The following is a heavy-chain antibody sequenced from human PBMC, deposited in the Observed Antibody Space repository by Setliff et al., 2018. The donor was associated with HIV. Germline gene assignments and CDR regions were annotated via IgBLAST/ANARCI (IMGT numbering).Heavy chain of an antibody. D-gene: IGHD2-21*02. J-gene: IGHJ6*03. CDR1: GGSISSSSYY. Sequence: SETLSLTCTVSGGSISSSSYYWGWIRQPPGKGPEWIGSLYYRGTTYYNPSLKSRVTISTGTSNNQFSLTLSSVTAADTAVYYCTRDLWGDDYYYNNMDVWGKGTTVTVSS. V-gene: IGHV4-39*02. CDR3: TRDLWGDDYYYNNMDV. CDR2: LYYRGTT.